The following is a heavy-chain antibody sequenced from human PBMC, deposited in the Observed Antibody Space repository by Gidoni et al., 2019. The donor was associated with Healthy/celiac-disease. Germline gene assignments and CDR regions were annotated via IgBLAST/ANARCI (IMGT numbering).Heavy chain of an antibody. D-gene: IGHD4-17*01. V-gene: IGHV4-39*01. J-gene: IGHJ4*02. Sequence: DGLEWIGSIYYSGSTYYNPSLKSRVTISVDTSKNQFSLKLSSVTAADTAVYYCARPTPRYGDYSGPFDYWGQGTLVTVSS. CDR2: IYYSGST. CDR3: ARPTPRYGDYSGPFDY.